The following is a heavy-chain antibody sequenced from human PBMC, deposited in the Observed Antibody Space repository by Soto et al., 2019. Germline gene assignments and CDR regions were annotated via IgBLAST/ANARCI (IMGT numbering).Heavy chain of an antibody. D-gene: IGHD7-27*01. CDR2: IKQDGSEK. Sequence: GGSLRLSCAASGFTFSSYWMSWVRQAPGKGLEWVANIKQDGSEKYYVDSVKGRFTISRDNAKNSLYLQMNSLRAEDTAVYFCASIRKLGIYSYFDYWGQGTLVTVSS. V-gene: IGHV3-7*01. CDR3: ASIRKLGIYSYFDY. J-gene: IGHJ4*02. CDR1: GFTFSSYW.